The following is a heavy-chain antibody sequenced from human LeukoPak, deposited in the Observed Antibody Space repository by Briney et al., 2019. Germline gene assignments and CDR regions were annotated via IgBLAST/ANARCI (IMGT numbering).Heavy chain of an antibody. CDR1: GGSITSGDYY. CDR2: MYYSGST. Sequence: SETLSLTCTVSGGSITSGDYYWSWIRHPPGKGLEWIAYMYYSGSTYYNPSLKSRVTMSADTSKNQFSLKLSSVTAEDTAVYYCITFSMIVVVIPRWGQGTLVTVSS. CDR3: ITFSMIVVVIPR. D-gene: IGHD3-22*01. V-gene: IGHV4-30-4*03. J-gene: IGHJ4*02.